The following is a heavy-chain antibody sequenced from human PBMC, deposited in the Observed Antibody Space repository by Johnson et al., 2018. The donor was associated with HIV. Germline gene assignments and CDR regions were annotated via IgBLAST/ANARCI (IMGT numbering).Heavy chain of an antibody. Sequence: VLLVESGGGLVQPGGSLRLSCAASGFTFSSYWMSWVRQAPGKGLEWVANIKHDGSEKYYVDSVKGRFTISRDNAKNSLYLQMNSLRAEDTAVYYCASLVGSSSGEAFDIWGQGTMVTVSS. CDR1: GFTFSSYW. V-gene: IGHV3-7*05. CDR3: ASLVGSSSGEAFDI. D-gene: IGHD6-6*01. CDR2: IKHDGSEK. J-gene: IGHJ3*02.